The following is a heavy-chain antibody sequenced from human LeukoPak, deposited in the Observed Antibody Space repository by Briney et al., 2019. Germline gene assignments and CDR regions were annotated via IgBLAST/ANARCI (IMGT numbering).Heavy chain of an antibody. CDR1: GGSFSGYY. CDR3: ARGLDYGDNYNWFDP. D-gene: IGHD4-17*01. Sequence: SETLSLTCAVYGGSFSGYYWSWIRQPPGKGLEWIGEINHSGSTNYNPSLKSRVTVSVDTSKNQFSLKLSSVTAADTAVYYCARGLDYGDNYNWFDPWGQGTLVTVSS. J-gene: IGHJ5*02. V-gene: IGHV4-34*01. CDR2: INHSGST.